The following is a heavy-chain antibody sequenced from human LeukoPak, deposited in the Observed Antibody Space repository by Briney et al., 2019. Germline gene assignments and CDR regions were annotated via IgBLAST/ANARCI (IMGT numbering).Heavy chain of an antibody. D-gene: IGHD5-24*01. J-gene: IGHJ3*02. V-gene: IGHV3-74*01. CDR1: GFTFSSYW. Sequence: GGSLRLSCAASGFTFSSYWMHWVRQVPGKGLVWVSRIDNDGSSTSYAASVKGRFTISRDNAKNTLYLQMNSLRAEDTAVYYCVRVRRDGSPGAFDIWGQGTMVTVSS. CDR3: VRVRRDGSPGAFDI. CDR2: IDNDGSST.